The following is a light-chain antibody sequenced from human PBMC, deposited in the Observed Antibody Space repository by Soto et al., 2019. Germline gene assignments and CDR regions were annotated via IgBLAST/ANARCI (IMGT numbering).Light chain of an antibody. CDR1: SSNIGRNT. CDR2: SNN. J-gene: IGLJ3*02. CDR3: AAWDDTRNVWM. V-gene: IGLV1-44*01. Sequence: QSVLTQAPSASGTPGQRVTLSCSGSSSNIGRNTVNWYQQLPGTAPKLLIYSNNQRPSGVPDRFAGSKSGTSASLAISGVQAEDEADYYCAAWDDTRNVWMFGGGTQLTVL.